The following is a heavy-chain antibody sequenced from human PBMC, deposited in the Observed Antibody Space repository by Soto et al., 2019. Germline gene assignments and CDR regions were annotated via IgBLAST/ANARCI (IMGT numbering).Heavy chain of an antibody. CDR2: IYNSGST. CDR3: ARARITMVREVIKYNMDV. Sequence: PSETLALTCTVSGGSISSYYCSWIRRRPGKGLEWIGYIYNSGSTHSNPSLKSRVTISVDTSKNQFSLKLSSVTAADTGIYYCARARITMVREVIKYNMDVWGQGTTVTVSS. J-gene: IGHJ6*02. D-gene: IGHD3-10*01. CDR1: GGSISSYY. V-gene: IGHV4-59*01.